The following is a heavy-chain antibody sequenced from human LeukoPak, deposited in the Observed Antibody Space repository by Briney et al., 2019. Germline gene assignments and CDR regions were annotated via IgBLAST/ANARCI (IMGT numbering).Heavy chain of an antibody. CDR3: ARDRKALYYDSSGSDY. V-gene: IGHV3-7*01. Sequence: PGGSLRLSCAASGFTFSSYWMSWVRQAPGKGLEWVANIKQDGSEKYYVDSVKGRFTISRDNAKNSLYLQMNSLRAEDTAVYYCARDRKALYYDSSGSDYWGQGTLVTVSS. J-gene: IGHJ4*02. CDR2: IKQDGSEK. D-gene: IGHD3-22*01. CDR1: GFTFSSYW.